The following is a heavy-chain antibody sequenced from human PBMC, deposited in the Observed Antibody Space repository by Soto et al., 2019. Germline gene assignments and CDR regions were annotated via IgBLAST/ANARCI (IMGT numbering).Heavy chain of an antibody. D-gene: IGHD3-10*02. V-gene: IGHV3-74*01. J-gene: IGHJ3*01. CDR1: GFSFSNYW. CDR2: INTDGSST. CDR3: ARSPGGYYIH. Sequence: EVQLVESGGGLVQPGGSLRLSCTDSGFSFSNYWMHWVRQGPGKGLVWVSRINTDGSSTNYADSVKGRFTISRDNAKNTLYLQMNSLRAEDTAVYYCARSPGGYYIHWGQGTMVTVSS.